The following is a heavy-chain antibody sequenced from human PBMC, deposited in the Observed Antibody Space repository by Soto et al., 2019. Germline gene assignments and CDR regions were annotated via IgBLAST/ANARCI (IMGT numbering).Heavy chain of an antibody. CDR2: IYWDDSK. V-gene: IGHV2-5*02. J-gene: IGHJ4*02. CDR3: AKKGGGDYILGY. CDR1: GFSLSTNGVG. Sequence: QITLKESGPTLVKPTQTLTLTCTFSGFSLSTNGVGVGWIRRPPGKALEWLALIYWDDSKHYSPSLKSRLTITKDTSRNQVVLTMTNMDPVDTATYYCAKKGGGDYILGYWGQGTLVTVSS. D-gene: IGHD4-17*01.